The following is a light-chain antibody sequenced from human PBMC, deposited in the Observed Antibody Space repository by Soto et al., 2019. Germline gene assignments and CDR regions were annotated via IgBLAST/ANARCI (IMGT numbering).Light chain of an antibody. J-gene: IGKJ2*01. Sequence: EIVLTQSPGTQSLSPGERATLSCRASRSVSSRYLAWYQQKPGQAPRLLIYGASSMATGIPDRFSGSGSGTDFTLTISRLEPEDFAVYHCHQYGYSPNPFGQGTKLEIK. V-gene: IGKV3-20*01. CDR1: RSVSSRY. CDR2: GAS. CDR3: HQYGYSPNP.